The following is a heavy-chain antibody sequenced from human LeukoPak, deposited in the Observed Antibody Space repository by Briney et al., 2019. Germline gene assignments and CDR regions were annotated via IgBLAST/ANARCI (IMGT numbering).Heavy chain of an antibody. CDR2: ISSNSNYI. D-gene: IGHD3-10*01. CDR3: ARDQRVYYGSGSYSSSDY. Sequence: GGSLRLSCAASGFTFSTYSMNWVRQAPGKGLEWVSSISSNSNYIYYADSLKGRLTISRDNAKNSLYLQMNSLRAEDTALYYCARDQRVYYGSGSYSSSDYWGQGTPVTVSS. V-gene: IGHV3-21*01. J-gene: IGHJ4*02. CDR1: GFTFSTYS.